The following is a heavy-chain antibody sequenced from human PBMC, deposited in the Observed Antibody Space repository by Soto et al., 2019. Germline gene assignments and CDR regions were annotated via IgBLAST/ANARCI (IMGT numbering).Heavy chain of an antibody. CDR1: GFTFSSYD. J-gene: IGHJ3*02. CDR3: SRASTFLSQAFDI. Sequence: EVQLVESGGGLVQPGGSLRLSCAASGFTFSSYDMHWVRQDTGKSLEWVSGIDTAADTYYPDSVKGRFTISRENAKNSVYLQMKSLSARDAAVSYCSRASTFLSQAFDIWGQGTMVTVSS. D-gene: IGHD3-16*01. V-gene: IGHV3-13*04. CDR2: IDTAADT.